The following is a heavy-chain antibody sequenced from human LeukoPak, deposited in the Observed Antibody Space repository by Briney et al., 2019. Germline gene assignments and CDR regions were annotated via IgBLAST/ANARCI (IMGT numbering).Heavy chain of an antibody. D-gene: IGHD5-24*01. CDR2: INHSGST. CDR1: GGSFSGYY. J-gene: IGHJ6*03. Sequence: PSETLSLTCAVYGGSFSGYYWSWIRQPPGKELEWIGEINHSGSTDYNPSLKSRVTISVNTSKNQFSLKLSSVTAADTAVYYCARAGRDGYNRSYYYYYMDVWGKGTTVTVSS. V-gene: IGHV4-34*01. CDR3: ARAGRDGYNRSYYYYYMDV.